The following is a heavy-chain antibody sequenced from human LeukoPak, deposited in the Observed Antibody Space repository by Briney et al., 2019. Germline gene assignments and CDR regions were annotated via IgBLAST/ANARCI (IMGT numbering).Heavy chain of an antibody. CDR1: GFTFSSYA. D-gene: IGHD5-18*01. V-gene: IGHV3-23*01. Sequence: GGSLRLSCAASGFTFSSYAMSWVRQAPGKGLEWVSAISGSGGSTYYADSVKGRFTISRDKSKNTLYLQMNSLRAEDTAVYYCAKIVRDTALLQIDYWGQGTLVTVSS. CDR3: AKIVRDTALLQIDY. CDR2: ISGSGGST. J-gene: IGHJ4*02.